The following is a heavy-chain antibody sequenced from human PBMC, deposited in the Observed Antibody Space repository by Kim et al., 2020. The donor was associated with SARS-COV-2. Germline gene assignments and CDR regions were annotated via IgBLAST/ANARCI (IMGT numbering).Heavy chain of an antibody. D-gene: IGHD3-10*01. CDR3: AKGIRAQLLWFGELHYYVGMDV. J-gene: IGHJ6*02. CDR2: ISGSGGST. CDR1: GFTFSSYA. V-gene: IGHV3-23*01. Sequence: GGSLRLSCAASGFTFSSYAMSWVRQAPGKGLEWVSAISGSGGSTYYADSVKGRFTISRDNSKNTLYLQMNSLRAEDTAVYYCAKGIRAQLLWFGELHYYVGMDVWGQGTTVTVSS.